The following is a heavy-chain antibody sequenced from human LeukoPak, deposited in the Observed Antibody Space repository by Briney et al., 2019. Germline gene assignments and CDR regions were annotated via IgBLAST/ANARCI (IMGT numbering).Heavy chain of an antibody. CDR1: GFTFSSYA. V-gene: IGHV3-23*01. CDR2: ISGSGGST. Sequence: GGSLRLSCAASGFTFSSYAMSWVRQAPGKGLEWVSAISGSGGSTYYADSVKGRFTISRDNSKNTLYLQMNSLRAEDTAVYYCAKSVRSLYDILTGYPQHYLDYWGQGTLVTVSS. D-gene: IGHD3-9*01. CDR3: AKSVRSLYDILTGYPQHYLDY. J-gene: IGHJ4*02.